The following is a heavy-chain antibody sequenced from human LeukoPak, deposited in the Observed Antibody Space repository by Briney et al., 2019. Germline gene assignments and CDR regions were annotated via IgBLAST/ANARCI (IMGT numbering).Heavy chain of an antibody. Sequence: PGRSLRLSCAASEFTVSSNYMSWVRQAPGKGLEWVSVIYRDGSTYYADSVKGRFTISRDNSKNTLYLQMNSLRAEDTAVYYCATGSSSSDYWAQGTLVSVSS. D-gene: IGHD6-6*01. J-gene: IGHJ4*02. CDR3: ATGSSSSDY. V-gene: IGHV3-53*01. CDR2: IYRDGST. CDR1: EFTVSSNY.